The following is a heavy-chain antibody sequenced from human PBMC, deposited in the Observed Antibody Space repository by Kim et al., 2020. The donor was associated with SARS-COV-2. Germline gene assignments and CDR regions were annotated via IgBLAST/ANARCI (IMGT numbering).Heavy chain of an antibody. Sequence: GGSLRLSCAASGFTVDNNHMTWVRLAPGKGLEWVSLIYRRGDAYYADSVRERFTISRDNSKNTVLLQMNSLRVEDTVVYYCSRGGTGPYFFDIWGQGTL. D-gene: IGHD2-8*02. CDR1: GFTVDNNH. V-gene: IGHV3-66*01. CDR2: IYRRGDA. J-gene: IGHJ4*02. CDR3: SRGGTGPYFFDI.